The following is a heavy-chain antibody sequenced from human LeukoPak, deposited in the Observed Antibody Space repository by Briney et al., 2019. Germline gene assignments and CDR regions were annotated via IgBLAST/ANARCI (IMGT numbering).Heavy chain of an antibody. CDR3: ARRAGAYSHPYDY. CDR1: GFTVSSNS. V-gene: IGHV3-53*01. Sequence: PGGSLRLSRTVSGFTVSSNSMSWVRQAPGKGLEWVSFIYSDNTHYPDSVKGRFTISRDNSKNTLYLQMNSLRAEDTAVYYCARRAGAYSHPYDYWGQGTLVTVSS. J-gene: IGHJ4*02. D-gene: IGHD4/OR15-4a*01. CDR2: IYSDNT.